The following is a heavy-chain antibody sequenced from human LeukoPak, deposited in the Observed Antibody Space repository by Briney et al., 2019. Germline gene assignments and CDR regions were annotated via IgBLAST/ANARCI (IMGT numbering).Heavy chain of an antibody. CDR2: IVVGSGNT. Sequence: AASVKVSCKASGFTFTSSAMQWVRQARGQRLEWIGWIVVGSGNTNYAQKFQERVTITRDMSTSTAYMELSSLRSEDTAVYYCAARTYYYDSSGPTGDYWDQGTLVTVSS. CDR1: GFTFTSSA. J-gene: IGHJ4*02. V-gene: IGHV1-58*02. CDR3: AARTYYYDSSGPTGDY. D-gene: IGHD3-22*01.